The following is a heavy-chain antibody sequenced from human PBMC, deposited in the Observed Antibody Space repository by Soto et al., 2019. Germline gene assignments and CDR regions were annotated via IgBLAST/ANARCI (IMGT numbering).Heavy chain of an antibody. CDR1: GFTFSSYL. CDR2: VNSDGSST. J-gene: IGHJ4*02. V-gene: IGHV3-74*01. Sequence: GSLRLSCAASGFTFSSYLMHWVRQAPGRGLVWVSRVNSDGSSTNYADSVKGRFTISRDNAKNTLYLQMNSLRAEDTAVYYCAREGGGFDYWGRGTLVTVSS. D-gene: IGHD2-15*01. CDR3: AREGGGFDY.